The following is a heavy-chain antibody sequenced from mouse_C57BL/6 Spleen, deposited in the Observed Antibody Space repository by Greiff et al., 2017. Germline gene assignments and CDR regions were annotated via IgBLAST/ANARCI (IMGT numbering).Heavy chain of an antibody. Sequence: EVQLQQSGPELVKPGASVKISCKASGYTFTDYYMNWVKQSHGKSLEWIGDINPNNGGTSYNQKFKGKATLTVDKSSSTAYMELRSLTSEDSAVYYCAKGIYYGNLGFDYWGQGTTLTVSS. J-gene: IGHJ2*01. CDR3: AKGIYYGNLGFDY. CDR2: INPNNGGT. D-gene: IGHD2-1*01. CDR1: GYTFTDYY. V-gene: IGHV1-26*01.